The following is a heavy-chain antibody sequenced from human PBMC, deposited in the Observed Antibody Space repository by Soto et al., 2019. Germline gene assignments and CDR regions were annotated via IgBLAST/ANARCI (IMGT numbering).Heavy chain of an antibody. CDR2: INHGGST. D-gene: IGHD3-3*01. Sequence: SETLSLTCAVYGGSFSDYHWSWIRQPPGKGLEWIGEINHGGSTKYNPSLKSRVTISKDTSKKQVSLKLTSVTAADTAVYYCARVSVTIFGVVMGHYYYAMDVWGQGTTVTVSS. CDR1: GGSFSDYH. J-gene: IGHJ6*02. CDR3: ARVSVTIFGVVMGHYYYAMDV. V-gene: IGHV4-34*01.